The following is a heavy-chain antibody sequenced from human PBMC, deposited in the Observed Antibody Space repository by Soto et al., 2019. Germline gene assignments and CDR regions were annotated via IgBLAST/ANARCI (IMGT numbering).Heavy chain of an antibody. V-gene: IGHV4-59*01. J-gene: IGHJ4*02. D-gene: IGHD5-18*01. CDR1: GGSISSYS. Sequence: KPSEALSLTCTVSGGSISSYSWSWIRQPPGKGLEWIGDIYYSGSTNYNPSLKSRVTISVDTSKNQFSLKLSSVTAADTAVYYCARSSGDTAMVSYWGQGTLVTVSS. CDR2: IYYSGST. CDR3: ARSSGDTAMVSY.